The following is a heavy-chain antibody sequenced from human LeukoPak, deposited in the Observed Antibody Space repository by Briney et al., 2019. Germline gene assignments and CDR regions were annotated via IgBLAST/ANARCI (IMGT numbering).Heavy chain of an antibody. V-gene: IGHV3-30*02. CDR1: GFTLSRFC. CDR3: AKDGASQLYPYYFDY. D-gene: IGHD1-26*01. J-gene: IGHJ4*02. CDR2: IRYDGSNK. Sequence: GGSLRLSCAAAGFTLSRFCMQWVRQAPGKVLGWVAFIRYDGSNKYYADSVKGRFTISRDNSKNTLYLQMNSLRAEDTAVYYCAKDGASQLYPYYFDYWGQGTLVTVSS.